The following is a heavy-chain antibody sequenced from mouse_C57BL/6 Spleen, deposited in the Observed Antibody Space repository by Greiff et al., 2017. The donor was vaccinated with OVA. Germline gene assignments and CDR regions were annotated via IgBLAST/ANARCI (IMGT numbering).Heavy chain of an antibody. CDR1: GYTFTSYW. V-gene: IGHV1-64*01. CDR2: RHRNSGRH. J-gene: IGHJ2*01. CDR3: ARRLFITTVVATGDD. D-gene: IGHD1-1*01. Sequence: QVQLQQPGAELVKPGASVKLSCKASGYTFTSYWMHWVKQRPGQGLEWTVLRHRNSGRHTHNEKFKSKATLTVDKSSSTAYMQLSSLTSEDSAVYYCARRLFITTVVATGDDWGQGTTLTVSS.